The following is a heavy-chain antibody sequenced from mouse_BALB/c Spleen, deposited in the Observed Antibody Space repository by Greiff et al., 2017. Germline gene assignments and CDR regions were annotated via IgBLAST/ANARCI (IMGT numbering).Heavy chain of an antibody. V-gene: IGHV2-4-1*01. CDR3: ARPLTDNYYAMDY. Sequence: VQLQESGPGLVQPSQSLSITCTVSGFSLTSYGVHWVRQSPGKGLEWLGVIWSGGSTDYNAAFISRLSIRKDNSKSQVFFKMNSLQADDTAIDYGARPLTDNYYAMDYWGQGTSVTVSS. CDR1: GFSLTSYG. J-gene: IGHJ4*01. D-gene: IGHD1-1*01. CDR2: IWSGGST.